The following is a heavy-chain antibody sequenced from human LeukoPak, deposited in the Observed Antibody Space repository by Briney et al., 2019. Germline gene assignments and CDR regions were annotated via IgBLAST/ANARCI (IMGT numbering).Heavy chain of an antibody. J-gene: IGHJ6*03. V-gene: IGHV3-30*03. CDR2: ISYDGSNK. Sequence: QTGGSLRLSCAASGFTFSSSWMHWVCQAPEKGLEWVAVISYDGSNKYYADSVKGRFTISRDNSKNTLYLQMNSLRAEDTAVYYCARGAAAGDHHYYMDVWGKGTTVTVSS. CDR3: ARGAAAGDHHYYMDV. D-gene: IGHD6-13*01. CDR1: GFTFSSSW.